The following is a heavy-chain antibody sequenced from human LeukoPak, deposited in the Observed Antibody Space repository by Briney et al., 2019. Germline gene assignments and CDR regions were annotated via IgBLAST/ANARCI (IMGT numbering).Heavy chain of an antibody. V-gene: IGHV1-2*02. Sequence: ASGKVSCNASGYTFTGYYMHWARQAPGQGLGWMGWINPNSGGTNYDQKFGGRVTMTRDTPIRAAYMELSRLRSDDTAVYYCARGNYGVSDMIRYHLPAFDIWGQGTMVTVSS. CDR1: GYTFTGYY. CDR2: INPNSGGT. J-gene: IGHJ3*02. CDR3: ARGNYGVSDMIRYHLPAFDI. D-gene: IGHD3-16*01.